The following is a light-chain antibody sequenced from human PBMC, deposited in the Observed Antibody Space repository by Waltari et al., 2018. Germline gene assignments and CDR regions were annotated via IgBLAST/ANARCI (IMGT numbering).Light chain of an antibody. Sequence: VVLTQSPLSLPVTLGQPASISCSSSQSLVYSDGNIYLNWFHQRPGQSPRRLIYKISTRDSGVPDRFSGSGSGTDFTLKISRVEAEDVGIYYCMHGGHWPYTFGQGTKLEIK. CDR1: QSLVYSDGNIY. CDR3: MHGGHWPYT. CDR2: KIS. J-gene: IGKJ2*01. V-gene: IGKV2-30*01.